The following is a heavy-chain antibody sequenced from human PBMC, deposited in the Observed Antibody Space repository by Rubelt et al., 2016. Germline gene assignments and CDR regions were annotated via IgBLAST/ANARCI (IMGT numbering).Heavy chain of an antibody. CDR1: GASLSTTTYF. CDR2: IYYSGTT. V-gene: IGHV4-39*07. CDR3: ARDPIYGMDV. J-gene: IGHJ6*02. Sequence: QLQLQESGPGLVKPSETLSLTCTVSGASLSTTTYFWGWIRQPPGKGLEWIATIYYSGTTYYNASLNSRVTISVDKSKNQISLKLNSVTAADTAVYYCARDPIYGMDVWGQGTTVTVSS.